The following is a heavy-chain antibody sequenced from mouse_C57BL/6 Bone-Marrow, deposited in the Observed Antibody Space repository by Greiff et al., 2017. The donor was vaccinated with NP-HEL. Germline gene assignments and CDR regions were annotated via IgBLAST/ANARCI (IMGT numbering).Heavy chain of an antibody. CDR1: GYTFTDYE. V-gene: IGHV1-15*01. D-gene: IGHD1-1*01. CDR3: TTTVVARWYVDV. J-gene: IGHJ1*03. CDR2: IDPETGGT. Sequence: QVQLQQSGAELVRPGASVTLSCKASGYTFTDYEMHWVKQTPVHGLEWIGAIDPETGGTAYNQKFKGKAILTADKSSSTAYMELRSLTSEDSAVYYGTTTVVARWYVDVWGTGTTVTVSS.